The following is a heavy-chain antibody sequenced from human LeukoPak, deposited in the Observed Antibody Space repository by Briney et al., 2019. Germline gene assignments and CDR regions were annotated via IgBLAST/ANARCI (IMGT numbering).Heavy chain of an antibody. Sequence: GGSLRLSCAASGFAFSSYWMSWVRQAPGKGLEWVANIKQDGSEKYYVDSVKGRFTISRDNAKNSLYLQMNSLRAEDTAVYYCARDLSQAGYSYGYGEIDYWGQGTLVTVSS. CDR1: GFAFSSYW. CDR2: IKQDGSEK. CDR3: ARDLSQAGYSYGYGEIDY. D-gene: IGHD5-18*01. J-gene: IGHJ4*02. V-gene: IGHV3-7*01.